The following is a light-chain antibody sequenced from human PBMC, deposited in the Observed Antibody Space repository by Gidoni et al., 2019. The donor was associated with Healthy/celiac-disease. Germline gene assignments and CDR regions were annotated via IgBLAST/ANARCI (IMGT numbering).Light chain of an antibody. J-gene: IGLJ2*01. CDR3: NSRDSSGYLVV. CDR1: SLRRYY. Sequence: SSELTHDPALSGALGQTVRITCHGDSLRRYYASWYQQKPGQAPVLVIYGKINRRSGMPDRFSGASSGNTAALTITWAQAEDEADYYCNSRDSSGYLVVFGGGTKLTVL. V-gene: IGLV3-19*01. CDR2: GKI.